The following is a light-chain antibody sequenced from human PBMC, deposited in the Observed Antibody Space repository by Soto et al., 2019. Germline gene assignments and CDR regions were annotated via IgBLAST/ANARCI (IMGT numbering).Light chain of an antibody. J-gene: IGLJ2*01. V-gene: IGLV1-40*01. CDR1: SSNIGAGYD. CDR2: GNS. Sequence: QSVLTQPPSVSGAPGQRVTISCTGSSSNIGAGYDVHWYQQLPGTAPKLLIYGNSNRPSGVPDRFSGSKSGTSASLAITGLQAEEEADYYCQPYDSSLRGSVFGGGTKLTVL. CDR3: QPYDSSLRGSV.